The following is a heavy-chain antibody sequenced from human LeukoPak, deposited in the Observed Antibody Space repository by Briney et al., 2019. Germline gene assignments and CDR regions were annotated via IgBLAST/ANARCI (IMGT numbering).Heavy chain of an antibody. D-gene: IGHD5-18*01. J-gene: IGHJ6*04. CDR1: LGTFSRYA. CDR3: ARDPDSYGYGRYYYGMDV. CDR2: IIPIFGTA. Sequence: PVKGSCKASLGTFSRYAISGVRQAPGQELEWMGGIIPIFGTANYAQKFQGRVKITADESTSTAYMELSSLRSEDTAVYYCARDPDSYGYGRYYYGMDVWGKGTTVTVSS. V-gene: IGHV1-69*13.